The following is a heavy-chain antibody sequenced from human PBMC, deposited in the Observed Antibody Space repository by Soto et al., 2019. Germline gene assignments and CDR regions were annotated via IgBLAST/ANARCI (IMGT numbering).Heavy chain of an antibody. CDR2: IIPIFGTA. J-gene: IGHJ4*02. CDR3: ARGEQLDHFDY. D-gene: IGHD6-13*01. Sequence: QVQLVQSGAEVKKPGSSVKVSCKAYGGTFSSYAISWVRQAPGQGLEWMGGIIPIFGTAHYAQKFQGRLTITADESTSTAYMDLNSLRSEDTAVYYCARGEQLDHFDYWGQGTLVTVSS. V-gene: IGHV1-69*12. CDR1: GGTFSSYA.